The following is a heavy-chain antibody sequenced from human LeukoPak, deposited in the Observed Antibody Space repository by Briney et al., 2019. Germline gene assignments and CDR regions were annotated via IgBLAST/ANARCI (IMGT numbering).Heavy chain of an antibody. V-gene: IGHV1-3*01. Sequence: GASVKVSCKASGYTFTSYAMHWVRQAPGQRLEWMGRINAGNGNTKYSQKFQGRVTITRDTSASTAYMELSSLRSEDTAVYYCARDRAYCSSTSCYKGWDYWGQGTLVTVSS. CDR3: ARDRAYCSSTSCYKGWDY. J-gene: IGHJ4*02. D-gene: IGHD2-2*02. CDR1: GYTFTSYA. CDR2: INAGNGNT.